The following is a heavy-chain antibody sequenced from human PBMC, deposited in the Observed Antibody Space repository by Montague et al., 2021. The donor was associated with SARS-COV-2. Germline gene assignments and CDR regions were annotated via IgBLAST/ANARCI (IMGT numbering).Heavy chain of an antibody. J-gene: IGHJ5*02. CDR3: ARGPRITMIVVVITDIWFDP. V-gene: IGHV4-34*01. CDR1: GGSFSGYY. CDR2: INHCGST. Sequence: SETLPLTCAVYGGSFSGYYWSWIRQPPGKGLEWIGEINHCGSTNYNPSLKSRVAISVDTSKNQFSLKLSSVTAADTAVYYCARGPRITMIVVVITDIWFDPWGQGTLVTVSS. D-gene: IGHD3-22*01.